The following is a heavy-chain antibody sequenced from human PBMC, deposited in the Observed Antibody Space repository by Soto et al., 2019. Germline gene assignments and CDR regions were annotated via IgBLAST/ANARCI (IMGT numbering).Heavy chain of an antibody. D-gene: IGHD5-12*01. CDR1: GFTFSSYS. CDR3: ARWGEVATIEMTEFDY. CDR2: ISSSSSYI. Sequence: PGGSLRLSCAASGFTFSSYSMNWVRQAPGKGLEWVSSISSSSSYIYYADSVKGRFTISRDNAKNSLYLQMNSLRAEDTAVYYCARWGEVATIEMTEFDYWGQGTLVTVSS. V-gene: IGHV3-21*01. J-gene: IGHJ4*02.